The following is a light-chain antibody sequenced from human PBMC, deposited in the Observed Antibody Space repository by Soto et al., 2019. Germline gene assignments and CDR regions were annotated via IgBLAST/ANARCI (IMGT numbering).Light chain of an antibody. Sequence: DIRMTQSPSSVSASVGDRVTITCRASEDIRNYLAWFQQKPGKAPKTLIYAASNFQSGVPPKFSCSGAGTDFTLTINGLEPEDFATYFCQQYYIFPLTFGGGTNVEI. J-gene: IGKJ4*01. CDR2: AAS. CDR3: QQYYIFPLT. CDR1: EDIRNY. V-gene: IGKV1-16*02.